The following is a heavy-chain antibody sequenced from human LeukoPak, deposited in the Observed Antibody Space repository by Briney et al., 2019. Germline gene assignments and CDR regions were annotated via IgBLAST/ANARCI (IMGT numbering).Heavy chain of an antibody. V-gene: IGHV1-46*01. Sequence: ASVKVSCKASGYTFTSYYMHWVGQAPGQGLEGMGIINPSGGSTSYAQKFQGRVTMTRDTYTSTVYMELSSLRSEDTAVYYCASSHYYDSSGYYYQHLDYWGQGTLVTVSS. J-gene: IGHJ4*02. CDR1: GYTFTSYY. CDR3: ASSHYYDSSGYYYQHLDY. CDR2: INPSGGST. D-gene: IGHD3-22*01.